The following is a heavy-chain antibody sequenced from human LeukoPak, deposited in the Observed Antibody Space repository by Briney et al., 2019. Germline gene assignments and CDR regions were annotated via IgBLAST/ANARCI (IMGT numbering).Heavy chain of an antibody. CDR2: IYWDDDK. J-gene: IGHJ3*02. CDR1: GFSLSTSGVG. Sequence: ESSPTLVKPTQTLTLTCTFSGFSLSTSGVGVGWIRQPPGKALEWLALIYWDDDKRYSPSLKSRLTITKDTSKNQVVLTMTNTDPVDTATYYCAHRVEMATMDDAFDIWGQGTMVTVSS. CDR3: AHRVEMATMDDAFDI. V-gene: IGHV2-5*02. D-gene: IGHD5-24*01.